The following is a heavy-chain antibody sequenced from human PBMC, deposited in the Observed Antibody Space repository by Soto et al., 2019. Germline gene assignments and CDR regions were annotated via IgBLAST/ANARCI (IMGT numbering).Heavy chain of an antibody. J-gene: IGHJ4*02. CDR1: GFSVSDYS. Sequence: LVESGGRVVQSGGSLRLSCTASGFSVSDYSVNWVRQAPGKGLEWISYISSTGDLLLYADSVKGRFTIARDMARNSLYLQMDSLRDEDSAVYYCATWAIAVRGEGFWGQGTLVTVSS. CDR3: ATWAIAVRGEGF. V-gene: IGHV3-48*02. D-gene: IGHD2-21*01. CDR2: ISSTGDLL.